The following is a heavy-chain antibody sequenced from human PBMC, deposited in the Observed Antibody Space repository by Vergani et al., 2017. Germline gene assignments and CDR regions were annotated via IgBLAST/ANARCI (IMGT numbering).Heavy chain of an antibody. Sequence: QVQLVESGGGVVQPGRSLRLSCAASGFTFSNYGMHWVRQAPGKGLEWVAIISYDGSKKYYAESVKGRFTISRDNSKNTLYLQMNSLRAEDTAVYYCAKEGPYYDILTGYFYYWGQGTLVTVSS. CDR1: GFTFSNYG. CDR3: AKEGPYYDILTGYFYY. D-gene: IGHD3-9*01. J-gene: IGHJ4*02. CDR2: ISYDGSKK. V-gene: IGHV3-30*18.